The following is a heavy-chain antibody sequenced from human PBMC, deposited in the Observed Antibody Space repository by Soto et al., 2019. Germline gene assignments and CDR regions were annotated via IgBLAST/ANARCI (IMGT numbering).Heavy chain of an antibody. J-gene: IGHJ5*02. D-gene: IGHD3-3*01. CDR3: TRDGSGYSVS. CDR2: IKQDGGEK. Sequence: PGVSLRLSCAVSGFASGDYWMGWVRQAPGTGLEWVANIKQDGGEKFYVDSVNGRFTISRDNAQRSLYLQMNNLRAEDTAVYSCTRDGSGYSVSWRPGTLVTV. CDR1: GFASGDYW. V-gene: IGHV3-7*01.